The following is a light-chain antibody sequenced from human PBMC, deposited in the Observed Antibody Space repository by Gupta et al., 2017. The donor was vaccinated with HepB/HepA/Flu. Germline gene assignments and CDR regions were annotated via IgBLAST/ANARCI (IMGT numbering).Light chain of an antibody. J-gene: IGLJ2*01. Sequence: SYELTQPPSVSVSPGQTARISCSGDALTKQYAYWYQQKPGQAPVLVIYTDTKRPSGIPERFSGSSSGTRVRLTISRVQAEDEAEYYCQSADSSGAYWVFGGGTKLTVL. CDR1: ALTKQY. CDR3: QSADSSGAYWV. CDR2: TDT. V-gene: IGLV3-25*03.